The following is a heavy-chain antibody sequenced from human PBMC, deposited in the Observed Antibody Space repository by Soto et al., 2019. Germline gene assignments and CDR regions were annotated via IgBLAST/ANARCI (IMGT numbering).Heavy chain of an antibody. CDR2: VYYSGST. Sequence: ETLSLTCTVSGGSVRSGNYYWTWIRQPPGKGLEWIGFVYYSGSTNYNPSLKSRATISLDTSKNQFSLKLSSVTAADTAVYYCARDVSGWLGNWFDPRGQRALVPVAS. J-gene: IGHJ5*02. D-gene: IGHD6-19*01. V-gene: IGHV4-61*01. CDR1: GGSVRSGNYY. CDR3: ARDVSGWLGNWFDP.